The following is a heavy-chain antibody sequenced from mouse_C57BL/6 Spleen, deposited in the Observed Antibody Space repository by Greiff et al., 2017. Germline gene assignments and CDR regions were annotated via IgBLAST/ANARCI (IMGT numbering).Heavy chain of an antibody. Sequence: VMLVESGPGLVQPSQSLSITCTVSGFSLTSYGVHWVRQSPGKGLEWLGVIWSGGSTDSTAAFISRLSISKDNSKSQVFFKMNSLQADDTAIYYGATPYYGSSYHYDAMDYWGQGTSVTVSS. J-gene: IGHJ4*01. D-gene: IGHD1-1*01. CDR3: ATPYYGSSYHYDAMDY. V-gene: IGHV2-2*01. CDR1: GFSLTSYG. CDR2: IWSGGST.